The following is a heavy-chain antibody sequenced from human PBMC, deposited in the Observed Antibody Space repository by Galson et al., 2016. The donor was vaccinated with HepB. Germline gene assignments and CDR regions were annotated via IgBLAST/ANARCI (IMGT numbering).Heavy chain of an antibody. Sequence: SLRLSCADSESTFGNRWVYWVRQAPGKGLVWVSEINRDGSGTAYADSVKGRFTISRDTSKNTLNLQMNSLRAEDTAVYYCARPHVAMVTGYYYGMDVWGQGTTVTVSS. CDR2: INRDGSGT. CDR3: ARPHVAMVTGYYYGMDV. J-gene: IGHJ6*02. V-gene: IGHV3-74*03. CDR1: ESTFGNRW. D-gene: IGHD5-18*01.